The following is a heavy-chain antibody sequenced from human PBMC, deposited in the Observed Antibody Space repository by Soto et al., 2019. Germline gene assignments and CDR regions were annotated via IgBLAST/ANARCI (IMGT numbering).Heavy chain of an antibody. CDR2: IYTSGST. J-gene: IGHJ5*02. D-gene: IGHD3-9*01. Sequence: SETLSLTCTVSGGSISSYYLSWIRQPAGKGLEWIGRIYTSGSTNYNPSLKSRVTMSVDTSKNQFSLKLSSVTAADTAVYYCARDVRYFDWLLYWFDPWGQGTLVTVSS. V-gene: IGHV4-4*07. CDR1: GGSISSYY. CDR3: ARDVRYFDWLLYWFDP.